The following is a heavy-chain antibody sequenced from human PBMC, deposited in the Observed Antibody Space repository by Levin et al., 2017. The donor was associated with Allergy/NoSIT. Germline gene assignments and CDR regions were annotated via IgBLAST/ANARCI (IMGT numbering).Heavy chain of an antibody. CDR1: GGSISDDSYY. CDR3: AGEPNSPYYYHYGLDV. CDR2: IYYDGSA. Sequence: KSSETLSLTCTVSGGSISDDSYYWAWVRQPPGKGLEWVGSIYYDGSAYYNPSLKTRLTISVDTSKNQVSLRVNSVTAADTAVYYCAGEPNSPYYYHYGLDVWGPGTTVTVSS. J-gene: IGHJ6*02. D-gene: IGHD2/OR15-2a*01. V-gene: IGHV4-39*07.